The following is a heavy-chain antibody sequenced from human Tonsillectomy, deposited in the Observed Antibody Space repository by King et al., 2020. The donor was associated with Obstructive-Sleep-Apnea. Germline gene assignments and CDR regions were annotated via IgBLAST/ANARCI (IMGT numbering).Heavy chain of an antibody. J-gene: IGHJ4*02. CDR2: IKRQTDCGTP. CDR1: GFTFRNDW. D-gene: IGHD3-10*01. CDR3: TTDLHGSGSYAVY. Sequence: VQLVESGGGLVKIGGALRLSCAASGFTFRNDWMSWVRQAPGKGMGWGGRIKRQTDCGTPDYAAPVKGRFTISRVDSKNTLYLQMNSLKTEDTAVYYCTTDLHGSGSYAVYWGQGTLVTVSS. V-gene: IGHV3-15*01.